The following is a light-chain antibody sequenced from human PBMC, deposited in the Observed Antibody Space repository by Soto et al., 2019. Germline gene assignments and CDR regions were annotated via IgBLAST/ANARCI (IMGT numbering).Light chain of an antibody. V-gene: IGKV3D-15*01. CDR2: DAS. Sequence: PGERATLTCRASQSVTNYIAWYQQRPGQAPRLLIYDASNRATGIPARFSGSGSGTEFTLTISTLQSEDFAVYYCQQYNNWPWTFGQGTKVDIK. CDR1: QSVTNY. CDR3: QQYNNWPWT. J-gene: IGKJ1*01.